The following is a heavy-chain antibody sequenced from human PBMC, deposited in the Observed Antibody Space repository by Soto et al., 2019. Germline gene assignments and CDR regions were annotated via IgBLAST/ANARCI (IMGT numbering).Heavy chain of an antibody. CDR3: ARGRIWFGEYARLDAFDI. V-gene: IGHV1-18*01. D-gene: IGHD3-10*01. CDR1: GYTFTSHG. Sequence: ASVKVSCKASGYTFTSHGISWVRQAPGQGLEWMGWISAYNGNTNYAQKLQGRVTMTTDTSTSTAYMELRSLRSDDTAVYYCARGRIWFGEYARLDAFDIWGQGTMVTV. CDR2: ISAYNGNT. J-gene: IGHJ3*02.